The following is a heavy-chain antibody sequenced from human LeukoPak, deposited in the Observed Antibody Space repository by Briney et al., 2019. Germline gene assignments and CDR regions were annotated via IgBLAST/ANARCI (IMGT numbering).Heavy chain of an antibody. CDR3: ARDEDGIIVA. CDR1: GGSFTDFY. V-gene: IGHV4-34*01. CDR2: IDQSGTS. J-gene: IGHJ5*02. D-gene: IGHD1-26*01. Sequence: SETLSLTCAVYGGSFTDFYWTWIRQSPAKGLEWIGEIDQSGTSRYNPSLKGRVTISRDTSKKQFSLKMRAVTAADTAIYYCARDEDGIIVAWGQGARVTVS.